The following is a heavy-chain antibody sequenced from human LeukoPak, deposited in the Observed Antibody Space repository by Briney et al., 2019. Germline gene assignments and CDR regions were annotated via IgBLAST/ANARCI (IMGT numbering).Heavy chain of an antibody. Sequence: GASVKVSCKASGYTFIGYYMHWVRQAPGQGLEWMGWINPNSGGTNYAQKFQGRVTMTRDTSISTAYMELSRLRSDDTAVYYCARSTYSGRFLPPFDPWGQGTLVTVSS. CDR1: GYTFIGYY. D-gene: IGHD1-26*01. CDR2: INPNSGGT. V-gene: IGHV1-2*02. CDR3: ARSTYSGRFLPPFDP. J-gene: IGHJ5*02.